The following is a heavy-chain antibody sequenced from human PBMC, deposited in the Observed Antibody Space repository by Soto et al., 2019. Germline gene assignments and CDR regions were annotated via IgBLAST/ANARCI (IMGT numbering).Heavy chain of an antibody. CDR3: ARGRAAGKIEKNKGGTIFGVVTANWFDP. CDR1: GFTFSSYW. CDR2: INSDGSST. V-gene: IGHV3-74*01. J-gene: IGHJ5*02. Sequence: GGSLRLSCAASGFTFSSYWMHWVRQAPGKGLVWVSRINSDGSSTSYADSVKGRFTISRDNAKNTLYLQMNSLRAEDTAVYYCARGRAAGKIEKNKGGTIFGVVTANWFDPWGQGTLVTVSS. D-gene: IGHD3-3*01.